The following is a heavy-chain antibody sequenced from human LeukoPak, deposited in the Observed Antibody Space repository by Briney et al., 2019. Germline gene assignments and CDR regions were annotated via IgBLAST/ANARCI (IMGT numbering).Heavy chain of an antibody. CDR1: GGSITSNTYF. CDR2: IYYSGST. CDR3: ARVKRKYQLLKPLHETPSHYFDY. J-gene: IGHJ4*02. Sequence: SETLSLTCIVSGGSITSNTYFWDWIRQTPGKGLEWIGSIYYSGSTYYNPSLKSRVTISLDTSKNQFSLKLSSVTAADTAMYYCARVKRKYQLLKPLHETPSHYFDYWGQGTLVTVSS. V-gene: IGHV4-39*07. D-gene: IGHD2-2*01.